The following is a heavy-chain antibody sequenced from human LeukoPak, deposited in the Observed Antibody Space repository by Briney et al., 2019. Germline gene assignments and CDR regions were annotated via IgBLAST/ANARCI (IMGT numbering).Heavy chain of an antibody. Sequence: ASVKVSCKASGYTFTSYGISWVRQAPGQGLEWMGWISAYNGNTNYAQKLQGRVTMTTDTSTSTAYMELRSLRSDDTAVYYCARDRRGWPQFRPYYMDVWGKGTTVTISS. D-gene: IGHD5-24*01. CDR3: ARDRRGWPQFRPYYMDV. V-gene: IGHV1-18*01. CDR2: ISAYNGNT. J-gene: IGHJ6*03. CDR1: GYTFTSYG.